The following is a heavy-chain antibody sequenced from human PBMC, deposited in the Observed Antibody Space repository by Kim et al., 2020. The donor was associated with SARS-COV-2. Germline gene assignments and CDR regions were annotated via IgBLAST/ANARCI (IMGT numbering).Heavy chain of an antibody. J-gene: IGHJ4*02. CDR1: GYTFTSYY. V-gene: IGHV1-46*01. CDR2: INPSGGST. D-gene: IGHD6-13*01. Sequence: ASVKVSCKASGYTFTSYYMHWVRQAPGQGLEWMGIINPSGGSTSYAQKFQGRVTMTRDTSTSTVYMELSSLRSEDTAVYYCARQPSPTLAAAGTIIDYWGQGTLVTVSS. CDR3: ARQPSPTLAAAGTIIDY.